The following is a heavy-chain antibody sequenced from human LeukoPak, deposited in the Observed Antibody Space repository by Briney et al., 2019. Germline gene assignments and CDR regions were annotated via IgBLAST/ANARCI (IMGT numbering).Heavy chain of an antibody. CDR2: IRYDGINE. CDR3: ARGPYTNGHYFDY. D-gene: IGHD6-19*01. Sequence: GGSLRLSCAASGFPFSSYGMHWVRQAPGKGLEWVAYIRYDGINEYYADSVKGRFTISRDISRKTLYLQMNSLRAEDTAVYYCARGPYTNGHYFDYWGQGTLATVSS. J-gene: IGHJ4*02. CDR1: GFPFSSYG. V-gene: IGHV3-30*02.